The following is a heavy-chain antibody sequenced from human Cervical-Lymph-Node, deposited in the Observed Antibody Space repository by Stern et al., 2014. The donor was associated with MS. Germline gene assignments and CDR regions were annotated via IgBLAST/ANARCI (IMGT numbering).Heavy chain of an antibody. V-gene: IGHV3-9*01. J-gene: IGHJ6*02. CDR1: GFTFDDYT. Sequence: EVQLVESGGGLVQPGRSLRLSCVGSGFTFDDYTMHWVRQAPGKGLEWVSCISGTSGNIAYADSVKGRFTISRDNAQKSLFLLMNNLRSEDTALYYCVKETSPSYYYGMDVWGQGTAVTVSS. CDR3: VKETSPSYYYGMDV. CDR2: ISGTSGNI.